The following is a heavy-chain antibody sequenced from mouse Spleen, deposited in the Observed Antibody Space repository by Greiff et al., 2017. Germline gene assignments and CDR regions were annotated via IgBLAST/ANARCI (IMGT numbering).Heavy chain of an antibody. J-gene: IGHJ4*01. CDR1: GFTFSDYY. CDR3: ARYAMDY. CDR2: ISNGGGST. V-gene: IGHV5-12*02. Sequence: EVKLVESGGGLVQPGGSLKLSCATSGFTFSDYYMYWVRQTPEKRLEWVAYISNGGGSTYYPDTVKGRFTISRDNAKNTLYLQMSRLKSEDTAMYYCARYAMDYWGQGTSVTVSS.